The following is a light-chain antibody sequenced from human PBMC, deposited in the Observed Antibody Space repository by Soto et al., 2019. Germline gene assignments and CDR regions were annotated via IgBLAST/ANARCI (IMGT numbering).Light chain of an antibody. CDR2: LEGSGSY. CDR3: ETWDSNIHTG. V-gene: IGLV4-60*02. J-gene: IGLJ3*02. Sequence: QLVLTQSSSASASLGSSVKLTCTLSSGHSSYIIAWHQQQPGKAPRYLMKLEGSGSYNKGSGVPDRFSGSSSGADRYLTISNLQFEDEADYYCETWDSNIHTGFGGGTKLTVL. CDR1: SGHSSYI.